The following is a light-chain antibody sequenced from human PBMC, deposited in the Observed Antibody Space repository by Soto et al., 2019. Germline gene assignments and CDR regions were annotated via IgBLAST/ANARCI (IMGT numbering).Light chain of an antibody. CDR2: DAS. CDR1: QSVSRY. Sequence: EIVLTQSPATLSLSPGERATLSCRASQSVSRYLAWYQQKPGQAPRHLIYDASNRATGIPTRFSGSGSGTDFALTISSLEPEDFAVYYCQQRSNWPSTFGGGTKVEIK. CDR3: QQRSNWPST. J-gene: IGKJ4*01. V-gene: IGKV3-11*01.